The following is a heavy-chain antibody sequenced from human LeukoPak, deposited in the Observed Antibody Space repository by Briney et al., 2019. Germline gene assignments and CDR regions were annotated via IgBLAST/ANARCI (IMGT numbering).Heavy chain of an antibody. V-gene: IGHV4-59*01. CDR3: ARGSTVTTV. J-gene: IGHJ4*02. CDR1: GGSISGWY. D-gene: IGHD4-11*01. CDR2: IYGSGNT. Sequence: PSETLSLTCTVSGGSISGWYWSWIRQPPGKGLEWIGYIYGSGNTNYNPSLKSRVTISVDTSKNQFSLKLSSVTAADTAVYYCARGSTVTTVWGQGTLVTVSS.